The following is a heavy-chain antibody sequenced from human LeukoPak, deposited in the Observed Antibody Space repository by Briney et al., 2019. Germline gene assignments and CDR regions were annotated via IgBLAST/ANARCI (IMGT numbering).Heavy chain of an antibody. Sequence: PGGSLRLSCAASGFTFSSYAMSWVRQAPGKGLEWVSAISGSGGSAYYADSVKGRFTISRDNSKNTLYLQMNSLRAEDTAVYYCAKDHYYDSSAFDYWGQGTLVTVSS. CDR1: GFTFSSYA. CDR2: ISGSGGSA. D-gene: IGHD3-22*01. J-gene: IGHJ4*02. CDR3: AKDHYYDSSAFDY. V-gene: IGHV3-23*01.